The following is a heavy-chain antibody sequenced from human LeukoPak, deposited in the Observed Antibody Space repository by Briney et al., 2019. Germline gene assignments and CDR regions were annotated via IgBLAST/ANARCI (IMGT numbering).Heavy chain of an antibody. V-gene: IGHV3-30*02. J-gene: IGHJ6*03. CDR2: IRYDGNDK. D-gene: IGHD3-16*01. Sequence: SGGSLRLSCAASGFTFSYYGMHWVRQAPGKGLEWVAFIRYDGNDKFYADSVKGRFAISRDNSKNTLYLQMNSLRAEDTAVYYCASRGLGLGYYYYYMDVWGKGTTVTISS. CDR1: GFTFSYYG. CDR3: ASRGLGLGYYYYYMDV.